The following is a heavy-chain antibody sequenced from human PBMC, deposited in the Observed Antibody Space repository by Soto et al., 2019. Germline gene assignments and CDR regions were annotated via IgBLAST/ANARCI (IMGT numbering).Heavy chain of an antibody. Sequence: QVQLVQSGAEVKKPGASVNVSCKASGFTFIKYAMHWVRQAPGQRPEWMGWINAGNGNTRYSQRWQGRVTITRATSASTVYMDLSSLRSEDTAVYYCARDYADIAVAGIPLLAHWGQGTLVTVSS. D-gene: IGHD6-19*01. CDR2: INAGNGNT. J-gene: IGHJ4*01. CDR1: GFTFIKYA. V-gene: IGHV1-3*01. CDR3: ARDYADIAVAGIPLLAH.